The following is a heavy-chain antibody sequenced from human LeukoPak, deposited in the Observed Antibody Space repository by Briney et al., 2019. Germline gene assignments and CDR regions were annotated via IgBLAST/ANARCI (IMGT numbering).Heavy chain of an antibody. CDR1: GDSVSINSAA. Sequence: SQTLSLTFAISGDSVSINSAAWNWLRQSPSRGLEWLGSTYFRSKWYTDYAVSLKSRLNINPDTSNNQFSLQLSSVTPEDTAVYYCARRTISIGTFDIWGQGTMVTVSS. CDR2: TYFRSKWYT. V-gene: IGHV6-1*01. J-gene: IGHJ3*02. D-gene: IGHD6-6*01. CDR3: ARRTISIGTFDI.